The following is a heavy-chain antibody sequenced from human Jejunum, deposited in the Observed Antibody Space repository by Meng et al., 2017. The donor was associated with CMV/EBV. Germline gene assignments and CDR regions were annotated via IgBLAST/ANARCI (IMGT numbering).Heavy chain of an antibody. CDR2: VSFDGSNK. V-gene: IGHV3-30*04. CDR3: ARVGDAVEDGVWAFDY. J-gene: IGHJ4*02. D-gene: IGHD1-26*01. Sequence: FNFSRNAMHWVRQAPGKGLEWVAVVSFDGSNKFYADSVKGRFIISRDNSKSTLYLQMSSLTAEDTALYFCARVGDAVEDGVWAFDYWGQGTLVTVSS. CDR1: FNFSRNA.